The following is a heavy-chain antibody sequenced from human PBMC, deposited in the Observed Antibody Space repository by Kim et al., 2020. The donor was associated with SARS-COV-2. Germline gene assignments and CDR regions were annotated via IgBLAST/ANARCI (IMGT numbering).Heavy chain of an antibody. J-gene: IGHJ4*02. D-gene: IGHD3-22*01. V-gene: IGHV5-51*01. CDR3: ARHYDTNGYYPFDY. Sequence: SPSFQGQVTTSADTSISTAYLQWNSLKASDTAMYYCARHYDTNGYYPFDYWGQGTLVTVSS.